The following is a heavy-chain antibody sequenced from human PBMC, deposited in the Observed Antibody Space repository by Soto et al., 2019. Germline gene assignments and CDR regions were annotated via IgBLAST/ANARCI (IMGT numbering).Heavy chain of an antibody. D-gene: IGHD3-22*01. CDR1: GGSISSYY. J-gene: IGHJ3*02. Sequence: QVQLQESGPGLVKPSETLSLTCTVSGGSISSYYWSWIRQPPGKGLEWIGYIYYSGSTNYNPSLKSRVTISVDTSKNQFSLKLSSVTAADTAVYYCASHYYDSSGYYDACDIWGQGTMVTVSS. CDR2: IYYSGST. V-gene: IGHV4-59*01. CDR3: ASHYYDSSGYYDACDI.